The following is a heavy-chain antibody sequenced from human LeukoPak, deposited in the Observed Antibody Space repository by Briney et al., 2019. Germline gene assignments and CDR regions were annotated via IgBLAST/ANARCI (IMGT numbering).Heavy chain of an antibody. CDR1: GGTFSSYA. CDR2: IIPIFGTA. CDR3: AESCSGGSCSAHDALDI. V-gene: IGHV1-69*05. J-gene: IGHJ3*02. D-gene: IGHD2-15*01. Sequence: ASVKVSCKASGGTFSSYAISWVRQAPGQGLEWMGGIIPIFGTANYAQKFQGRVTITTDESTSTAYMELSSLRSEDTAVYYCAESCSGGSCSAHDALDIWGQGTMVTVSS.